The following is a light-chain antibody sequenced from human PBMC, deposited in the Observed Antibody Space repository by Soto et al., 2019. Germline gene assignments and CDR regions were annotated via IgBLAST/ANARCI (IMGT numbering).Light chain of an antibody. Sequence: EIVMTQSPATLSVSPGERATLSCRASQSISSNLAWYQHKPCQAPRLLIYETSTMATGIPARFSGSGSGTEFTLTISSLQSEDYAVYYCQQYNNWPPWTLGQGTKVESK. V-gene: IGKV3-15*01. CDR3: QQYNNWPPWT. CDR1: QSISSN. CDR2: ETS. J-gene: IGKJ1*01.